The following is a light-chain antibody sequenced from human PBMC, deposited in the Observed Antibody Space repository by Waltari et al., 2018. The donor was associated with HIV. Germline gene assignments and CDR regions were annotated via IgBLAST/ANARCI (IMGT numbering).Light chain of an antibody. V-gene: IGLV2-8*01. CDR3: SSYAGSKNLV. CDR2: EVN. CDR1: SSDVGGYNY. Sequence: QSALTQPPSASGSPGQSVTISCTRTSSDVGGYNYVSWYPQYPGKAPTLLFYEVNKRPPGVPARFSGSKSGNTASLTVSGLQGDDEADYCCSSYAGSKNLVLGGGTKLTVL. J-gene: IGLJ3*02.